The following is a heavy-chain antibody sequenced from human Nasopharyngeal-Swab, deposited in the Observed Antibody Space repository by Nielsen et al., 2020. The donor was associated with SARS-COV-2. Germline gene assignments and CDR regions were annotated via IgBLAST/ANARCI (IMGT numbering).Heavy chain of an antibody. CDR2: GKEDGSAT. D-gene: IGHD3-10*01. CDR3: AQEDSGPAR. Sequence: GESLKISCAASGFTFRSYWMTWVGQPPGKRMDWLANGKEDGSATNYVDSVSGRFTIYRDNAKNSPYLQMNSLRDDDTAIYYCAQEDSGPARWGQGTLVIVSS. J-gene: IGHJ4*02. V-gene: IGHV3-7*01. CDR1: GFTFRSYW.